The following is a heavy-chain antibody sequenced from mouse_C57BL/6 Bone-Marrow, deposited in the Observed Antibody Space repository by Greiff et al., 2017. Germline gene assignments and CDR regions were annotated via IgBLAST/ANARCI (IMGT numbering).Heavy chain of an antibody. CDR1: GFTFSSYA. CDR3: TREGIIAWFAY. Sequence: EVKVVESGEGLVKPGGSLKLSCAASGFTFSSYAMSWVRQTPEKRLEWVAYISSGGDYIYYADTVKGRFTISRDNARNTLYLQMSSLRSEDTAVYYCTREGIIAWFAYWGQGTLVTVSA. J-gene: IGHJ3*01. V-gene: IGHV5-9-1*02. CDR2: ISSGGDYI.